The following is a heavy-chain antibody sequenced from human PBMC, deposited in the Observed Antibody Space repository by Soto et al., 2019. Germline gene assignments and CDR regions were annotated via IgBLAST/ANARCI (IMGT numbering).Heavy chain of an antibody. Sequence: QVQLVQSGAEVKKPGASVKVSCKASGYTLSSYGISWVRQAPGQGLEWMGWISAYNGNTDYAQKLQGRVTMTTDTSTSTAYMELRSLRSDDTAVYYCATVGAWGCSGGTSCFDYWGQGTLVTVSS. J-gene: IGHJ4*02. V-gene: IGHV1-18*01. D-gene: IGHD2-15*01. CDR3: ATVGAWGCSGGTSCFDY. CDR1: GYTLSSYG. CDR2: ISAYNGNT.